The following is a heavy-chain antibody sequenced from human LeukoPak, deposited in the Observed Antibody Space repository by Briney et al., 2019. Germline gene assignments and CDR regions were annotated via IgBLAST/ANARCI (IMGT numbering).Heavy chain of an antibody. V-gene: IGHV3-30-3*01. CDR1: GFTFSSYA. Sequence: PGRSLRLSCAASGFTFSSYAMHWVRQAPGKGLEWVAVISYDGSNKYYADSVKGRFTISRDNSKNTLYLQMNSLRAEDTAVYYCARDKVAGLYGMDVWGQGTTVTVSS. J-gene: IGHJ6*02. D-gene: IGHD6-19*01. CDR3: ARDKVAGLYGMDV. CDR2: ISYDGSNK.